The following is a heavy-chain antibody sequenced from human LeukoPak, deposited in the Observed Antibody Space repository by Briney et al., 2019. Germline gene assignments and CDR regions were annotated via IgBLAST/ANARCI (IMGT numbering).Heavy chain of an antibody. J-gene: IGHJ4*02. Sequence: PGGSLRLSCAASGFTFSNAWMSWVRQAPGKGLEWVGRIKSKTDGGTTDYAAPVKGRITISRDDSKNTLYLQMNSLKTEDTAVYYCTTHVSAVGAADYWGQGTLVTVSS. V-gene: IGHV3-15*01. CDR3: TTHVSAVGAADY. CDR1: GFTFSNAW. D-gene: IGHD2-15*01. CDR2: IKSKTDGGTT.